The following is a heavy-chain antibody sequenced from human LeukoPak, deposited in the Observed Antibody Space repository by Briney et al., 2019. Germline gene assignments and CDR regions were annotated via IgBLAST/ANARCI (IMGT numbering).Heavy chain of an antibody. V-gene: IGHV4-4*02. D-gene: IGHD5-24*01. J-gene: IGHJ4*02. CDR1: GGSISSSNW. CDR2: IYHSGST. CDR3: ASMGDGYNWRYFDY. Sequence: SGTLSLTCAVSGGSISSSNWWSWVRPPPGKGLEWIGEIYHSGSTNYNPSHKSRVTISVDKSKNQFSLKLSSVTAADTAVYYCASMGDGYNWRYFDYWGQGTLVTVSS.